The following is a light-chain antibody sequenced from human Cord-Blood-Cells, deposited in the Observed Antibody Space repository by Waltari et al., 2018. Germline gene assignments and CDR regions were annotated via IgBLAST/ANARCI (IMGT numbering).Light chain of an antibody. CDR3: SSYTSSSTWV. Sequence: QSALTQPASVSGSPGQSITISCTGTSSDVGGYNYVSWYQMHPGKAPKLMIYDVSKRASGVSNRFAGSKSVNTASLTISGLQAEGEADYYCSSYTSSSTWVFGGGTKLTVL. V-gene: IGLV2-14*01. J-gene: IGLJ3*02. CDR2: DVS. CDR1: SSDVGGYNY.